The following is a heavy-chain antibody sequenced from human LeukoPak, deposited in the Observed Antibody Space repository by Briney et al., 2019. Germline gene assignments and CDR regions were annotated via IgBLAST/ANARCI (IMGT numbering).Heavy chain of an antibody. CDR1: GYTFTSYD. CDR2: MNPNSGNT. CDR3: ARASQALEYDSSGYNFDY. V-gene: IGHV1-8*01. Sequence: ASVKVSCKASGYTFTSYDINWVRQATGQGLEWMGWMNPNSGNTGYAQKFQGRVTMTRNTSISTAYMELSSLRSEDTAVYYCARASQALEYDSSGYNFDYWGQGTLVTVSS. D-gene: IGHD3-22*01. J-gene: IGHJ4*02.